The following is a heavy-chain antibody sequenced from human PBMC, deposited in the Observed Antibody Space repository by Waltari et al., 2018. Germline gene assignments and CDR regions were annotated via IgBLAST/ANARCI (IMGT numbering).Heavy chain of an antibody. Sequence: EEQLVESGGGLVQPGDSLRLSCAASAFTFSSYWMTWVRQAPGTGPLWVSRISSDASDTTYADSVKGRFTISRDNAKNTLYLQMNRLRAEDTAVYFCARVSRRTYRSPVPGRHYYYGMDVWGQGTTVTVSS. V-gene: IGHV3-74*03. CDR3: ARVSRRTYRSPVPGRHYYYGMDV. J-gene: IGHJ6*02. CDR2: ISSDASDT. CDR1: AFTFSSYW. D-gene: IGHD1-1*01.